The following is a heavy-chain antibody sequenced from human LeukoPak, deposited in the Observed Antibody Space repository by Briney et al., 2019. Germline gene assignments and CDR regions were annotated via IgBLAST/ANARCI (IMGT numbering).Heavy chain of an antibody. CDR2: IKRRRDGGTT. CDR1: GFTFSDAW. D-gene: IGHD4-17*01. CDR3: AREDYDDYVGCFDC. Sequence: GGSLRLSCAASGFTFSDAWMSWVRQAPGKGLEWVGRIKRRRDGGTTDYAAPVKGRLTISRDDSKNILYLQMNSLRVEDTAVYYCAREDYDDYVGCFDCWGQGTLVTVSS. J-gene: IGHJ4*02. V-gene: IGHV3-15*01.